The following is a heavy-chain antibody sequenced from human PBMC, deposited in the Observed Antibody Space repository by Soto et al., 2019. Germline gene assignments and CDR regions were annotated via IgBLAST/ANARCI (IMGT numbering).Heavy chain of an antibody. D-gene: IGHD3-3*01. CDR3: ASEIGHYEGWCGYSAYNWFDP. J-gene: IGHJ5*02. CDR2: INSDGSST. CDR1: GFTFSSYW. V-gene: IGHV3-74*01. Sequence: GGSLRLSCAASGFTFSSYWMHWVRQAPGKGLVWVSRINSDGSSTSYADSVKGRFTISRDNAKNTLYLQMNSLRAEDTAVYYCASEIGHYEGWCGYSAYNWFDPWGQGTLVTVSS.